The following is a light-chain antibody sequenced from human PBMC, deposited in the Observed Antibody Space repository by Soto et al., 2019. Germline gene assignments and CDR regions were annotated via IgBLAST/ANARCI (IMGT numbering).Light chain of an antibody. CDR2: DAS. V-gene: IGKV3-11*01. CDR3: QQRFNWPRFT. CDR1: QSVSSY. Sequence: EIVLTQSPATLSLSPGERATLSCRASQSVSSYLAWYQQKPGQAPRLLIYDASNRATGIPARFSGGGSVTDFPLTISRLEPEDFAVYYCQQRFNWPRFTFGQGTKLEIK. J-gene: IGKJ2*01.